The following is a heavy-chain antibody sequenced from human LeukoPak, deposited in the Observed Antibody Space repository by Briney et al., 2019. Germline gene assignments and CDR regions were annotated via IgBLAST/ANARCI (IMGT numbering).Heavy chain of an antibody. CDR2: ITTHNGNT. V-gene: IGHV1-18*01. CDR3: ARGATVVTRAFDI. D-gene: IGHD4-23*01. CDR1: GYTFITYT. Sequence: ASVKVSCKASGYTFITYTITWVRQAPGQGLQWMGWITTHNGNTDYAQKFQDRITMTTDTSTSTAYMELRSLRSDDTAVYYCARGATVVTRAFDIWGQGTIVTVSS. J-gene: IGHJ3*02.